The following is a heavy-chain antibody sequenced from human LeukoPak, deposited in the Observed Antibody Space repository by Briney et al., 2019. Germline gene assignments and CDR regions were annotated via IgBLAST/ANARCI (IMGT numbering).Heavy chain of an antibody. J-gene: IGHJ4*02. CDR3: ARDAGTWGYGYYFDF. CDR1: GFTFRSYV. V-gene: IGHV3-30*03. D-gene: IGHD7-27*01. Sequence: GGSLRLSCAASGFTFRSYVMHWVREAAGKTLYREAVMSFHGNNIHYPHSVKGRFTISRDNSKNMLYLQMNSLRADDTAVYFCARDAGTWGYGYYFDFWGQGTLVSVSS. CDR2: MSFHGNNI.